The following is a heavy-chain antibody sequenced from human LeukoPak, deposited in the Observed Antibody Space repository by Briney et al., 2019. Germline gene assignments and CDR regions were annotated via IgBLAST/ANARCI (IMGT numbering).Heavy chain of an antibody. Sequence: SETLSLTCTVSGGSISSSSYFWGWIRQPPGKGLEWIGSIYYSGSTYYNPSLKSRVTISVDTSKNQFSLKLTSVTASDTTVYYCARHRFGGFYYFDYWGQGTLVTVSS. CDR3: ARHRFGGFYYFDY. V-gene: IGHV4-39*01. D-gene: IGHD3-10*01. CDR1: GGSISSSSYF. J-gene: IGHJ4*02. CDR2: IYYSGST.